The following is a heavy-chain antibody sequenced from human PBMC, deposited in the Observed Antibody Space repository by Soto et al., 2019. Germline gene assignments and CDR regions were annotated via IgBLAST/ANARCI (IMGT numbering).Heavy chain of an antibody. CDR1: GYTFSNYF. J-gene: IGHJ4*02. Sequence: QVQLVQSGAEVKKPGASVKISCKASGYTFSNYFMHWVRQAPGQGLEWMGKINPTGGSTNFAQKFQGRVTIITDPATSTFYMELSNLRSEDTAVYYCARDPGRTREFDCWGQGTPVSVSS. CDR2: INPTGGST. CDR3: ARDPGRTREFDC. V-gene: IGHV1-46*01.